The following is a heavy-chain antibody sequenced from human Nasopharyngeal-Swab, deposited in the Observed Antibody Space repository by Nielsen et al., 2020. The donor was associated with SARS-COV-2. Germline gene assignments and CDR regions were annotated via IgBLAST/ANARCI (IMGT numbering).Heavy chain of an antibody. J-gene: IGHJ3*02. D-gene: IGHD4-11*01. CDR2: ISGSGGST. Sequence: GDSLKISCAASGFTFSSYAMSWVRQAPGKGLEWVSVISGSGGSTYYADSVKGRFTISRDYSKNTLYLQMNSLRAEDTAVYYCAREPLLATDYNGDAFDIWGQGTMVTVSS. V-gene: IGHV3-23*01. CDR1: GFTFSSYA. CDR3: AREPLLATDYNGDAFDI.